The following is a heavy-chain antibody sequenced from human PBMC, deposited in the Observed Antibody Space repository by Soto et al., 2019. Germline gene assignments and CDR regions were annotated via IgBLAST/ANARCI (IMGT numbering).Heavy chain of an antibody. D-gene: IGHD6-13*01. CDR1: GYTFTSYD. CDR2: MNPNSGNT. V-gene: IGHV1-8*01. CDR3: ARADPAAADEFDY. Sequence: GPSVKVSCKASGYTFTSYDINWVRQATGQGLEWMGWMNPNSGNTGYAQKFQGRVTMTRNTSISTAYMELSSLRSEDTAVYYCARADPAAADEFDYWGQGTLVTVSS. J-gene: IGHJ4*02.